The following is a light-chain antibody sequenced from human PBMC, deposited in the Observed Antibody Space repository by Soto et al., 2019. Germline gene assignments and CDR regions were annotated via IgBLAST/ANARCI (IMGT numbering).Light chain of an antibody. CDR1: QSVRSNS. J-gene: IGKJ3*01. CDR2: VAS. V-gene: IGKV3-20*01. CDR3: QQYGSSPV. Sequence: EIVLTQSPGTLSLSPGERATLSCRASQSVRSNSLAWYQQKPGQAPRLLIYVASSRATGILDRFSGSGSGTDFTLTISRLEPDDFAVYYCQQYGSSPVFGPGTKVDI.